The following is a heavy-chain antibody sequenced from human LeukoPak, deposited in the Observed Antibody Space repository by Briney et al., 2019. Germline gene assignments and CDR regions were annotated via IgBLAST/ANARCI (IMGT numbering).Heavy chain of an antibody. V-gene: IGHV4-59*02. CDR2: IYYTGT. CDR3: ARARDY. Sequence: PSETLSLTCTVSGGSVTDYYWSWIRQSPGKGLEWIGYIYYTGTSYNPSLKSRVTISADTSKNQFSLKLISVTAADTAVYYCARARDYWGQGTLVTVSS. CDR1: GGSVTDYY. J-gene: IGHJ4*02.